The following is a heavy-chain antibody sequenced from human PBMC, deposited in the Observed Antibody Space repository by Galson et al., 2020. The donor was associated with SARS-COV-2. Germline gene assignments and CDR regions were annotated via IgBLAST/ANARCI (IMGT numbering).Heavy chain of an antibody. D-gene: IGHD3-9*01. CDR2: IYYSESN. Sequence: SETLSLTCTVSGGSISSSSYYWGWIRQPPGEGLEWIGSIYYSESNYYNPSLTSRVTMSVDTSKNQFSLKLSSVTAADTAVYYCARQTLTGYYSFYYFDYWGQGTLVTVSS. CDR3: ARQTLTGYYSFYYFDY. V-gene: IGHV4-39*01. J-gene: IGHJ4*02. CDR1: GGSISSSSYY.